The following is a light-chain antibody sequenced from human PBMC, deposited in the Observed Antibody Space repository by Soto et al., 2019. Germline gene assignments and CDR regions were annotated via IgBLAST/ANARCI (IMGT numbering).Light chain of an antibody. CDR3: SSYTSSSPDF. Sequence: QSALTQHASVSGSPGQSITISCTGTSSDVGGYKYVSWYQQHPGKAPKPMIYAVSARPSGVSSRFSGSKSGNTASLTIFGLQAEDEADYYCSSYTSSSPDFFGTGTKLTVL. J-gene: IGLJ1*01. CDR2: AVS. V-gene: IGLV2-14*01. CDR1: SSDVGGYKY.